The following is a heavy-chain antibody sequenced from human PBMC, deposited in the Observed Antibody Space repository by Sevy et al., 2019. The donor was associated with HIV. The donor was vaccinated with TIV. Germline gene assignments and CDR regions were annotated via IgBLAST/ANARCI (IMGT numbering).Heavy chain of an antibody. CDR2: ISYDEGKK. CDR1: GFTSITNP. J-gene: IGHJ4*02. CDR3: ARGTDYDSSGYLDY. V-gene: IGHV3-30-3*01. D-gene: IGHD3-22*01. Sequence: GGSLRPPCAASGFTSITNPIHWSRRPPARGREGGAVISYDEGKKYYADSVKGRLTMSRDNSKNTLYLQMNSLRAEDTAVYYCARGTDYDSSGYLDYWGQGTLVTVSS.